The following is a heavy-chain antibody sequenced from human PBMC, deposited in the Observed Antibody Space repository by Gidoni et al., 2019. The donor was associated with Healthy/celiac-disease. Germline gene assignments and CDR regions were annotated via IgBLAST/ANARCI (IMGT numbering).Heavy chain of an antibody. CDR2: IYYSGST. J-gene: IGHJ4*02. Sequence: QVQLQESGRGLGKPPETLSLTCTVSGGSISSYYWSWIRQPPGKGLEWIGYIYYSGSTNYNPSLKSRVTISVDTSKNQFSLKLSSVTAADTAVYYCARMTTVVTPTWYYFDYCGQGTLVTVSS. CDR1: GGSISSYY. CDR3: ARMTTVVTPTWYYFDY. D-gene: IGHD4-17*01. V-gene: IGHV4-59*01.